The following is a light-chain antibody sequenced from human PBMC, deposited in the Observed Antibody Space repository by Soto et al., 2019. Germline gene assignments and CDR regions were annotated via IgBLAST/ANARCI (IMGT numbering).Light chain of an antibody. J-gene: IGKJ1*01. Sequence: EIVMTQSPATLSVSPGERATLSCRASQSVSSSYLAWYQQKPGQAPRLLIYGASSRATGIPDRFSGSGSGTDFTLTISRLEPEDFAVYYCQQYRTFGQGTKWIS. CDR2: GAS. CDR3: QQYRT. V-gene: IGKV3-20*01. CDR1: QSVSSSY.